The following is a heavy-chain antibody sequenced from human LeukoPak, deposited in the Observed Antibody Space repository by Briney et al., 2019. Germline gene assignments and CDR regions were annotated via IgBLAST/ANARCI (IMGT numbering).Heavy chain of an antibody. V-gene: IGHV4-59*01. D-gene: IGHD6-13*01. CDR2: IHYSGST. J-gene: IGHJ4*02. CDR1: GDSISSYY. CDR3: ARGYSSSWRRGFDY. Sequence: SETLSLNCTVSGDSISSYYWSWIRQPPGKGLEWIGYIHYSGSTNYNPSLKSRVTTSVDTSKNQFSLKLRSVTAADTALYYCARGYSSSWRRGFDYWGQGTLVTVSS.